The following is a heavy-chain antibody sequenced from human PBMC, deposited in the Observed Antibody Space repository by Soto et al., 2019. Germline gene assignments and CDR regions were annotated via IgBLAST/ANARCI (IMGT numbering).Heavy chain of an antibody. CDR3: ARVSGDGTVTTRFNDY. J-gene: IGHJ4*02. V-gene: IGHV1-3*01. Sequence: ASVKVSCKASGYTFTRYAMHWVRQAPGQRLEWMGWINAGNGNTKYSQKFQGRVTITRHTSASTAYMELSSLRSEDTDVYYCARVSGDGTVTTRFNDYWGQRTLVTVSS. CDR2: INAGNGNT. CDR1: GYTFTRYA. D-gene: IGHD4-17*01.